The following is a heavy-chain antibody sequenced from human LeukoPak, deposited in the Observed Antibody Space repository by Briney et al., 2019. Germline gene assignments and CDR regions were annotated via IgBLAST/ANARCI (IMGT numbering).Heavy chain of an antibody. J-gene: IGHJ4*02. D-gene: IGHD5-18*01. CDR2: IYYSGNT. CDR1: GDYISTTAYY. V-gene: IGHV4-39*01. CDR3: SRLQYTYGSEFDH. Sequence: TSETLSLTCSVSGDYISTTAYYWAWIRQPPGKRLEWIGNIYYSGNTFHSPSLRSRVTISVDTSKNQFSLKLTSVTAADTAVYYCSRLQYTYGSEFDHWGQGTLVTVSS.